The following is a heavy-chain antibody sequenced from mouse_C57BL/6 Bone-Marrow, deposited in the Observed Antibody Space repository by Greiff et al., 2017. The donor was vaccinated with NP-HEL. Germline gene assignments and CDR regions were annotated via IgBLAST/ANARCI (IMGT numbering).Heavy chain of an antibody. CDR3: ARPYDYDGRGYYFDY. J-gene: IGHJ2*01. CDR2: IYPGDGDT. Sequence: QVQLKESGPELVKPGASVKISCKASGYAFSSSWMNWVKQRPGKGLEWIGRIYPGDGDTNYNGKFKGKATLTADKSSSTAYMQLSSLTSEDSAVYFCARPYDYDGRGYYFDYWGQGTTLTVSS. V-gene: IGHV1-82*01. CDR1: GYAFSSSW. D-gene: IGHD2-4*01.